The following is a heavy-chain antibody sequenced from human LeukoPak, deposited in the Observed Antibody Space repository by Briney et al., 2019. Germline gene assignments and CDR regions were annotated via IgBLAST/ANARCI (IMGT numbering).Heavy chain of an antibody. V-gene: IGHV3-48*02. CDR1: GFTFSSYS. D-gene: IGHD6-19*01. Sequence: GGSLRLSCAASGFTFSSYSMNWVRQAPGKGLEWVSYISSSSTNTYYADSVKGRFTISRDNAKNSLYLQMNSLRDEDTAVYYCARELVAVADLWGQGTLVTVSS. J-gene: IGHJ4*02. CDR2: ISSSSTNT. CDR3: ARELVAVADL.